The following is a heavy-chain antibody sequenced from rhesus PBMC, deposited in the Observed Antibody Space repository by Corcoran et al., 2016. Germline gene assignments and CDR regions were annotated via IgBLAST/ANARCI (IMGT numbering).Heavy chain of an antibody. CDR2: NNSGGGST. Sequence: EVQLVESGGGLAKPGGSLRLSCAASGFTFSSYWMNWVRQAPGKGLEWVSANNSGGGSTYYADSVKGRSTISRDNSKNTLSLQMNSLRAEDTAVYYCAKEWGYSGSDYWGQGVLVTVSS. CDR3: AKEWGYSGSDY. D-gene: IGHD6-25*01. V-gene: IGHV3S25*01. CDR1: GFTFSSYW. J-gene: IGHJ4*01.